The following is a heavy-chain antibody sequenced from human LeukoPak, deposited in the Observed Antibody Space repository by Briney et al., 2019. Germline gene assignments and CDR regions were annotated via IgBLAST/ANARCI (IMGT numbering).Heavy chain of an antibody. J-gene: IGHJ4*02. CDR2: ISGSGGST. CDR3: ARDLKYYYDSSGRGGFDY. D-gene: IGHD3-22*01. V-gene: IGHV3-23*01. CDR1: GFTFSSYA. Sequence: GGSLRLSCAASGFTFSSYAMSWVRQAPGKGLEWVSAISGSGGSTYYADSVKGRFTISRDNSKNTLYLQMNSLRAEDTAVYYCARDLKYYYDSSGRGGFDYWGQGTLVTVSS.